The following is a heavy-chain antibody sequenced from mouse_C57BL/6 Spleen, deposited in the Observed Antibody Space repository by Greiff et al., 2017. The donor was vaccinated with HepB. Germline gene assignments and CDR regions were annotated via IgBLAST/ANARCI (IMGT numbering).Heavy chain of an antibody. CDR3: ARGDYEYDAWYFDV. Sequence: EVQLVESGPGMVKPSQSLSLTCTVTGYSITSGYDWHWIRHFPGNKLEWMGYISYSGSTNYNPSLKSRISITHDTSKNHFFLKLNSVTTEDTATYYCARGDYEYDAWYFDVWGTGTTVTVSS. D-gene: IGHD2-4*01. CDR2: ISYSGST. CDR1: GYSITSGYD. V-gene: IGHV3-1*01. J-gene: IGHJ1*03.